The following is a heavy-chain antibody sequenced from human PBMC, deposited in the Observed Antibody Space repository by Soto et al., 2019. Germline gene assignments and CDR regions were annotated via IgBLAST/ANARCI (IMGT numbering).Heavy chain of an antibody. Sequence: QVQLQESGPGLVKPSETLSLTCTVSGGSISSYYWSWIRQPPGKGLEWIGYIYYSGSTNYNPSLKSRVTISVDTSKNQFSLKLSSVTAADTAVYYCARVKAMVTRDYYYYGMDVWGQGTTVTVSS. V-gene: IGHV4-59*01. CDR1: GGSISSYY. CDR3: ARVKAMVTRDYYYYGMDV. CDR2: IYYSGST. D-gene: IGHD5-18*01. J-gene: IGHJ6*02.